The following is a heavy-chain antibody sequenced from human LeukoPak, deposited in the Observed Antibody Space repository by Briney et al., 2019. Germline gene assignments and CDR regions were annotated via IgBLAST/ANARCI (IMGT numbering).Heavy chain of an antibody. CDR1: GFTFRTYA. CDR2: ISGSGNGT. CDR3: AKRTMSAFDS. V-gene: IGHV3-23*01. Sequence: GGSLRLSCTASGFTFRTYAMNWVRQAPGKGLEWLSGISGSGNGTYYADSVKGRFIITRDNSKNMVYLQMNSLTVEDAATYYCAKRTMSAFDSWGQGTLLIVSS. J-gene: IGHJ4*02. D-gene: IGHD5-24*01.